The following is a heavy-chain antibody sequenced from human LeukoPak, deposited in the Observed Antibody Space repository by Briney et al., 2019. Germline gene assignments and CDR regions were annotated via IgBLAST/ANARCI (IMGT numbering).Heavy chain of an antibody. CDR3: AREDRIVVVTGYYYYYGMDV. J-gene: IGHJ6*02. D-gene: IGHD2-21*02. Sequence: GGSLRLSCAASGFTFSDYYMSWIRQAPGKGLEWVSYISSSSSTIYYADSVKGRFTISRDNAKNSLYLQMNSLRAEDTAVYYCAREDRIVVVTGYYYYYGMDVWGQGTTVTVSS. V-gene: IGHV3-11*04. CDR2: ISSSSSTI. CDR1: GFTFSDYY.